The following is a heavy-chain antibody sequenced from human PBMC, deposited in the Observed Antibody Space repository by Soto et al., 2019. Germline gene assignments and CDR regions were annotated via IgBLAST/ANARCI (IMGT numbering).Heavy chain of an antibody. CDR2: IYSGGST. CDR3: ARVGDYVRYYYGRDV. Sequence: GGSLRLSCAASGFTFSSYAMSWVRQAPGKGLEWVSVIYSGGSTYYADSVKGRFTISRDNSKNTLYLQMNSLRAEDTAVYYCARVGDYVRYYYGRDVWGQGTTVTVSS. V-gene: IGHV3-53*01. D-gene: IGHD4-17*01. J-gene: IGHJ6*02. CDR1: GFTFSSYA.